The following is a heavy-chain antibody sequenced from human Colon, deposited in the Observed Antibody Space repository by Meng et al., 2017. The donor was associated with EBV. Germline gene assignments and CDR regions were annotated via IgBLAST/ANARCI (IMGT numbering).Heavy chain of an antibody. CDR1: GASINIRPYP. CDR3: ATEGGGGRQFDY. CDR2: INYRGTT. D-gene: IGHD2-15*01. J-gene: IGHJ4*02. V-gene: IGHV4-39*07. Sequence: VPGVVRPSCPLPHPRPLSGASINIRPYPCVCTRQPPRKGRDYIGTINYRGTTHYNPSLKRRDTISVETSRNQFSLKLNSLTATDTAVYYCATEGGGGRQFDYWGLGTLVTVSS.